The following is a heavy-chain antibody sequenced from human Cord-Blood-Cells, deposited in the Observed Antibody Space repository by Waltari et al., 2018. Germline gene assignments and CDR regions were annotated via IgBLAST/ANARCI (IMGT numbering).Heavy chain of an antibody. V-gene: IGHV4-34*01. CDR1: GGSFSGYY. CDR3: ARLRGYCSGGSCYSYYYYGMDV. Sequence: QVQLQQWGAGLLKPSETLSLPCAVYGGSFSGYYWSWIRQPPGKGLEWIGEINHSGSTNYNPSLKSRVTISVDTSKNQFSLKLSSVTAADTAVYYCARLRGYCSGGSCYSYYYYGMDVWGQGTTVTVSS. CDR2: INHSGST. D-gene: IGHD2-15*01. J-gene: IGHJ6*02.